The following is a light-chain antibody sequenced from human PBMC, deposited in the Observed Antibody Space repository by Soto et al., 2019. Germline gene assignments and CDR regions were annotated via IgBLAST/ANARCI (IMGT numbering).Light chain of an antibody. CDR3: QQYGNSGVT. CDR1: QSVNSNY. Sequence: EIVLTQSPGIPSLSPGERATLSCRASQSVNSNYLAWHQQKPGQAPRLLIYGVSSRATGIPDRFSGSGSGTDFTLTISRLEPEDFAVYYCQQYGNSGVTFGPGTKVDIK. J-gene: IGKJ3*01. CDR2: GVS. V-gene: IGKV3-20*01.